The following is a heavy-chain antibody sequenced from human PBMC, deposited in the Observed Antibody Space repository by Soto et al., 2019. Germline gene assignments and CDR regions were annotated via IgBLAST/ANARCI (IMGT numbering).Heavy chain of an antibody. V-gene: IGHV3-23*01. CDR2: ISGSGGST. Sequence: EVQLLESGGDLIQPGGSLRLSCAASGFTFSSYAMSWVRQAPGKGLEWVSGISGSGGSTYYADSVRGRFTSARDNSKNTLYLQMHRLRAEDTAVYYCAKDPNYDFWTGFFDYWGQGMLVTVSS. CDR3: AKDPNYDFWTGFFDY. D-gene: IGHD3-3*01. J-gene: IGHJ4*02. CDR1: GFTFSSYA.